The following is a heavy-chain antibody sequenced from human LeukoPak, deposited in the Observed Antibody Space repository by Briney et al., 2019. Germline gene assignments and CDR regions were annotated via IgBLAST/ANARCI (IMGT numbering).Heavy chain of an antibody. CDR1: GGSFSGYY. D-gene: IGHD2-2*01. CDR2: INHSGST. V-gene: IGHV4-34*01. CDR3: ARGDPSYCSSTSCLNWFDP. Sequence: SETLSLTCAVYGGSFSGYYWSWIRQPPRKGLEWIGEINHSGSTNYNPSLKSRVTISVDTSKNQFSLKLSSVTAADTAVYYCARGDPSYCSSTSCLNWFDPWGQGTLVTVSS. J-gene: IGHJ5*02.